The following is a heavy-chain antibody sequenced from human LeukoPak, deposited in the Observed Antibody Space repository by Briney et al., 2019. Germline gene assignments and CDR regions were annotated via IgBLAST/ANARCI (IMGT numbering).Heavy chain of an antibody. D-gene: IGHD5-12*01. V-gene: IGHV4-59*12. Sequence: GSLRLSCAASGFTFSSYEMNWVRQPPGQGLEWIGSIYFTGNTYYNPSLKSRVIISVEKSKNQISLKLRSVTAADTAVYYCARDRYSGYEPLFDYWGQGTLVTVSS. J-gene: IGHJ4*02. CDR2: IYFTGNT. CDR3: ARDRYSGYEPLFDY. CDR1: GFTFSSYE.